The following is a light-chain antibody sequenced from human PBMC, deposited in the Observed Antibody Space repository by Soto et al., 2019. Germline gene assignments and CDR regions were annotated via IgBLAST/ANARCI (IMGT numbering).Light chain of an antibody. J-gene: IGKJ1*01. V-gene: IGKV3-20*01. CDR2: GAS. CDR3: QHYGDSSWT. Sequence: ELVLTQSPVALSLSSGERATLSCRASQSVSSTHLPWYQQKPGQAPRLLIYGASSRATGIPDRFSGSGSGTDLTLTISSVESEDVAVSVYQHYGDSSWTFGQGSRVEIK. CDR1: QSVSSTH.